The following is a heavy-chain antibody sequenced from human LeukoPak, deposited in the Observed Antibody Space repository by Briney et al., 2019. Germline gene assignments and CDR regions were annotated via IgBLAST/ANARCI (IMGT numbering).Heavy chain of an antibody. D-gene: IGHD1-26*01. V-gene: IGHV4-59*01. CDR3: ARGGIVGATYAFDI. CDR1: GGSISSYY. Sequence: SETLSLTCTVSGGSISSYYWSWIRQPPGKGLEWIGYICYSGSTNYNPSLKSRVTISVDTSKNQFSPKLSSVTAADTAVYYCARGGIVGATYAFDIWGQGTMVTVSS. J-gene: IGHJ3*02. CDR2: ICYSGST.